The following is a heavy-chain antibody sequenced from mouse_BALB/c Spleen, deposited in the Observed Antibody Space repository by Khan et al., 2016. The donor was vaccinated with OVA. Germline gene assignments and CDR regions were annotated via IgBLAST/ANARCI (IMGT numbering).Heavy chain of an antibody. Sequence: EVKLVESGGGLVQPGGSRKLSCAASGFTFSSFGMHWVRQAPEKGLEWVAYINSGSSTIYYADPVKGRFTISRDNPKNTLFLQMTSLRSEDTALYYWERGNWAYWGQGTTLTVSS. CDR2: INSGSSTI. D-gene: IGHD4-1*01. V-gene: IGHV5-17*02. CDR1: GFTFSSFG. CDR3: ERGNWAY. J-gene: IGHJ2*01.